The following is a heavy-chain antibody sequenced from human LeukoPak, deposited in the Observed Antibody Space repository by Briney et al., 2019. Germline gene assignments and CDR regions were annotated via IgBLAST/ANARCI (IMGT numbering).Heavy chain of an antibody. CDR3: ARQVLSSGYPQGGVFDY. CDR2: IYPGDSDT. CDR1: GYSFTSYW. D-gene: IGHD3-22*01. Sequence: GESLKISCKGSGYSFTSYWIGWVRQMPGKGLEWMGIIYPGDSDTRYSPSFQGQVTISADKSISTAYLQWSSLKASDTAMYYCARQVLSSGYPQGGVFDYWGQGTLVTVSS. V-gene: IGHV5-51*01. J-gene: IGHJ4*02.